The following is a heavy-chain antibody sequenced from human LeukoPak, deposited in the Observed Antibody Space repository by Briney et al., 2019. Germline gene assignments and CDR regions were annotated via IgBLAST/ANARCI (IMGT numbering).Heavy chain of an antibody. CDR3: ARDLDYDSSGYYYYDAFDI. V-gene: IGHV3-7*01. J-gene: IGHJ3*02. Sequence: GGSLRLSCAASGFTFSSYAMSWVRQAPGKGLEWVANIKQDGSEKYYVDSVKGRFTISRDNAKNSLYLQMNSLRAEDTAVYYCARDLDYDSSGYYYYDAFDIWGQGTMVTVSS. D-gene: IGHD3-22*01. CDR1: GFTFSSYA. CDR2: IKQDGSEK.